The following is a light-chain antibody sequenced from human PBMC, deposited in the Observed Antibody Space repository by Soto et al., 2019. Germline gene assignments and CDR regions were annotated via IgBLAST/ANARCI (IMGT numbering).Light chain of an antibody. CDR2: DAS. V-gene: IGKV3-11*01. J-gene: IGKJ4*01. CDR3: QQRSNWPPLT. Sequence: EIVLTHSPATLSLSPGDRATLSCRASQSVSSYLAWYQQKPGQAPRLLIYDASNRATGIPARFSGSGSGTDFTLTISSLEPEDFAVYYCQQRSNWPPLTFGGGTKVDIK. CDR1: QSVSSY.